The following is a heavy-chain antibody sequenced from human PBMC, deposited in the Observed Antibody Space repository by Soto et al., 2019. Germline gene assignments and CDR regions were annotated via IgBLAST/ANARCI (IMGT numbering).Heavy chain of an antibody. CDR3: ARWYSYAPYGMDV. CDR2: IGTAGDT. V-gene: IGHV3-13*01. Sequence: EVQLVESGGGLVQPGGSLRLSCAASGFTFSSYDMHWVRQATGKGLEWVSAIGTAGDTYYPGSVKGRFTISRENAKNSLYLQMNSLRAGDTAVYYWARWYSYAPYGMDVWGQGTTVTVSS. D-gene: IGHD5-18*01. J-gene: IGHJ6*02. CDR1: GFTFSSYD.